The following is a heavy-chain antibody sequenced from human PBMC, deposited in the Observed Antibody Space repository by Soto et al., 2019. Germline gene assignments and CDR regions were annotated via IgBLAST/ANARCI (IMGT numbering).Heavy chain of an antibody. V-gene: IGHV4-30-4*01. Sequence: SATLSLTCTVSGGSISTGDYYRIWICELPGKGLEWIGFIFYTGSPYYNPSLKSRLAISVDTSKNQFSLNLTSVTAADTAVYFCVGEPKEGPAAGAIAISGQGTMVTGS. CDR3: VGEPKEGPAAGAIAI. D-gene: IGHD6-25*01. CDR1: GGSISTGDYY. CDR2: IFYTGSP. J-gene: IGHJ3*02.